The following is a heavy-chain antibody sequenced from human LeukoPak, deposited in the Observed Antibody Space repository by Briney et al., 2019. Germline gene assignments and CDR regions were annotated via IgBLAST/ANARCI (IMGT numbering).Heavy chain of an antibody. D-gene: IGHD6-19*01. V-gene: IGHV1-8*03. CDR2: MNPNSGNT. Sequence: ASVKVSCKASGYTFTSYDINWVRQATGQGLEWMGWMNPNSGNTGYAQKFQGRVTITRNTSISTAYMELSSLRSEDTAVYYCARDRGEWLALDYWGQGTLVTVSS. J-gene: IGHJ4*02. CDR1: GYTFTSYD. CDR3: ARDRGEWLALDY.